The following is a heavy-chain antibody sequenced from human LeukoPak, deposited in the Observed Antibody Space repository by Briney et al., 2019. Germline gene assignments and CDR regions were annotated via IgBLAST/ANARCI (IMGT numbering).Heavy chain of an antibody. CDR3: ARAMRMTTVTTNYYYGMDV. Sequence: SQTLSLTCTVSGGSISSGSYYWSWIRQPPGKGLEWIGYIYYSGSTNYNPSLKSRVTISVDTSKNQFSLKLSSVTAADTAVYYCARAMRMTTVTTNYYYGMDVWGQGSTVTVSS. CDR2: IYYSGST. J-gene: IGHJ6*02. D-gene: IGHD4-17*01. CDR1: GGSISSGSYY. V-gene: IGHV4-61*01.